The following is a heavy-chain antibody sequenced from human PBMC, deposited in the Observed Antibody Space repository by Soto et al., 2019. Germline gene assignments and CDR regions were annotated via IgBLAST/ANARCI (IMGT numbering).Heavy chain of an antibody. CDR3: ARDLRPYCSSTSCYADY. V-gene: IGHV3-21*01. CDR2: ISSSSSYI. CDR1: GFTVSSKY. Sequence: SLRLSCAASGFTVSSKYMNWVRQAPGKGLEWVSSISSSSSYIYYADSVKGRFTISRDNAKNSLYLQMNSLRAEDTAVYYCARDLRPYCSSTSCYADYWGQGTLVTVSS. D-gene: IGHD2-2*01. J-gene: IGHJ4*02.